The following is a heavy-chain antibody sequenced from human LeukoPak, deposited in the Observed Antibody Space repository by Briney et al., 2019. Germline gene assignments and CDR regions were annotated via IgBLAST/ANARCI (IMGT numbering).Heavy chain of an antibody. CDR2: INWNGDST. V-gene: IGHV3-20*04. J-gene: IGHJ4*02. CDR3: ARASHYDSSGYYFGY. D-gene: IGHD3-22*01. Sequence: GGSLRLSCAASGFTFSSYSMNWVRQAPGRGLDWVSVINWNGDSTGYADSVKGRFTISRDNAKNSLYLQMNSLRAEDTALYYCARASHYDSSGYYFGYWGQGTLVTVSS. CDR1: GFTFSSYS.